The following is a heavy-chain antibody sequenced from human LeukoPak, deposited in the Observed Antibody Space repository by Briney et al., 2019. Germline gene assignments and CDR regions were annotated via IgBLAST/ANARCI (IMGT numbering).Heavy chain of an antibody. V-gene: IGHV1-69*13. CDR2: IIPIFGTA. CDR3: ARGMRWEQSDNWFDP. D-gene: IGHD1-26*01. J-gene: IGHJ5*02. Sequence: ASVNVSCKASGGTFSSYAISWVRQAPGQGLVWMGGIIPIFGTANYAQKFQGRVTITADESTSTAYMELSSLRSEDTAVYYCARGMRWEQSDNWFDPWGQGTLVTVSS. CDR1: GGTFSSYA.